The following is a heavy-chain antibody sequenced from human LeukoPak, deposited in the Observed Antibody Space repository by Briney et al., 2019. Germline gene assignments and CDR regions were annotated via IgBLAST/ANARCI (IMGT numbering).Heavy chain of an antibody. CDR2: INPNGGGT. D-gene: IGHD3-22*01. Sequence: ASVKVSCKASGYTFTGYYIHWVRQAPGQGLEWMGWINPNGGGTNYAQKFQGRDTMTRDTSISTAYMELRRLRSDDRAVYYWARGPPTIVVVITTGDFDSWGQGTLVTVSS. CDR1: GYTFTGYY. J-gene: IGHJ4*02. V-gene: IGHV1-2*02. CDR3: ARGPPTIVVVITTGDFDS.